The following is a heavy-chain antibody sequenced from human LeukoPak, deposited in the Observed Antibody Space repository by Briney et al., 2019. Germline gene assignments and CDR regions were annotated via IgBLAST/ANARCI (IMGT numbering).Heavy chain of an antibody. CDR3: ARDGAGGGTSNGFDV. J-gene: IGHJ3*01. V-gene: IGHV4-39*07. D-gene: IGHD3-16*01. Sequence: SETLSLTCTVSGGSLSSTTYYWGWIRQPPGQGLEWIGTIYYSGNTYYSPSLKSRVTISLDRSKRQFSLNLSSVTAADTAVYYCARDGAGGGTSNGFDVWGLGTMVTVSA. CDR1: GGSLSSTTYY. CDR2: IYYSGNT.